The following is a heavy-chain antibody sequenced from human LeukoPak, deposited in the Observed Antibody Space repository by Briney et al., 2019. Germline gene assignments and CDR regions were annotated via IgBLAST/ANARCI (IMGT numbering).Heavy chain of an antibody. CDR3: AKTPARYCSSTSCYSYFGY. V-gene: IGHV3-9*01. CDR1: GFTFDDYA. J-gene: IGHJ4*02. CDR2: ISWNSGSI. D-gene: IGHD2-2*02. Sequence: GRSLRLSCAASGFTFDDYAMHWVRQAPGKGLEWVSGISWNSGSIGYADSVKGRFTISRDNAKNSLYLQMNSLRAEDTALYYCAKTPARYCSSTSCYSYFGYWGQGTLVTVSS.